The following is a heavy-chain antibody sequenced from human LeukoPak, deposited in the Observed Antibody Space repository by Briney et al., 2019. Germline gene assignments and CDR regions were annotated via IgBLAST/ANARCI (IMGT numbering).Heavy chain of an antibody. D-gene: IGHD3-16*01. CDR3: ARETSTFGGITALRDAFDI. CDR1: GDSISSSRYY. Sequence: SETLSLTCTVSGDSISSSRYYWGWIRQPPGKGLEWIGSVSYSGSPYYNPSLKSRLTISGDTSKNQFSLKLSSVTAADTAVYYCARETSTFGGITALRDAFDIWGQGTMVTVSS. CDR2: VSYSGSP. J-gene: IGHJ3*02. V-gene: IGHV4-39*07.